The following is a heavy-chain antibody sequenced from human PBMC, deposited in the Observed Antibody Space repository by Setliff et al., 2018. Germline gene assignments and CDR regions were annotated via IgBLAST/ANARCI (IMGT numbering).Heavy chain of an antibody. V-gene: IGHV3-53*01. CDR3: AKGGVFGSSYFDV. Sequence: GGSLRLSCAGSGLTVSGNYMNWVRQAPGKGLEWVSLIYTGGNTKYADSVKGRFSISTDNSKNTVYLQMNTPRAEDTAVYYCAKGGVFGSSYFDVWGRGALVTVS. D-gene: IGHD3-10*02. J-gene: IGHJ2*01. CDR1: GLTVSGNY. CDR2: IYTGGNT.